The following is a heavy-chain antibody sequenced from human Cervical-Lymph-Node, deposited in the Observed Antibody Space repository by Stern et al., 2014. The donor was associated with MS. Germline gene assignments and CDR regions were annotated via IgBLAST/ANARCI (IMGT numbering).Heavy chain of an antibody. J-gene: IGHJ6*02. D-gene: IGHD2-15*01. CDR1: GFTFSTYW. CDR2: IHSGGSST. Sequence: EVQLVESGGGLLQPGGSLRLSCAASGFTFSTYWMHWVRQGPGKGLVWVSRIHSGGSSTSYTDSVRGRFTISRDNAKNTVYLQMNSLRAEDTAVYYCARSSGASGDAMDVWGQGTTVTVSS. V-gene: IGHV3-74*01. CDR3: ARSSGASGDAMDV.